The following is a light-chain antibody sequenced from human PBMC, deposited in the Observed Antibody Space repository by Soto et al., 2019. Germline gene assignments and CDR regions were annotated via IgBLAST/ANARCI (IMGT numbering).Light chain of an antibody. CDR3: QSYDSSLSGFYV. CDR2: GNS. CDR1: SSNIGAGYD. Sequence: VLTQPPSVSGAPGQRVTISCTGSSSNIGAGYDVHWYQQLPGTAPKLLIYGNSNRPSGVPDRFSGSKSGTPASLAITGLQAEDEADYYCQSYDSSLSGFYVFGTGTKVTVL. V-gene: IGLV1-40*01. J-gene: IGLJ1*01.